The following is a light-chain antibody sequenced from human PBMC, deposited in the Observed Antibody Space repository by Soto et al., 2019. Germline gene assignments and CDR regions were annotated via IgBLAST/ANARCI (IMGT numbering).Light chain of an antibody. V-gene: IGKV1-9*01. Sequence: DIQLTQSPSFLSASVGDRVTITCRASQGISSYLAWYQQKPGKAPKLLIYAASTLQSGVPSRVSGSGSGTEFALTISSLQPEDHATYYCQQLNSYPCTCGPGTKVDIK. CDR3: QQLNSYPCT. CDR2: AAS. J-gene: IGKJ3*01. CDR1: QGISSY.